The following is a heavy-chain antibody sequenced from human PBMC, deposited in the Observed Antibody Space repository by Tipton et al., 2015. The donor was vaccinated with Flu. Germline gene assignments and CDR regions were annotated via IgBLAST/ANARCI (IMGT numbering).Heavy chain of an antibody. CDR2: IKEDGSKE. J-gene: IGHJ4*02. Sequence: SLRLSCAASGFTFSNFWMKWVRQAPGRGPEWVASIKEDGSKEDYVDSVMGRFTISRDNAKNSLYLQMNSLRADDTAIYYCARGSNWALGYWGQGTLVTVSS. D-gene: IGHD6-13*01. V-gene: IGHV3-7*01. CDR3: ARGSNWALGY. CDR1: GFTFSNFW.